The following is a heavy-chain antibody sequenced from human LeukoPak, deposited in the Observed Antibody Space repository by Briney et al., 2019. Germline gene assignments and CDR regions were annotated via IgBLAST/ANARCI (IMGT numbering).Heavy chain of an antibody. CDR2: INSDGSST. CDR3: ARVLDGVGATRSFDY. V-gene: IGHV3-74*01. Sequence: GGSLRLSCAASGFTFSSYGMHWVRQAPGKGLVWVSRINSDGSSTSYADSVKGRFTISRDNAKNTLYLQMNSLRAEDTAVYYCARVLDGVGATRSFDYWGQGTLVTVSS. J-gene: IGHJ4*02. CDR1: GFTFSSYG. D-gene: IGHD1-26*01.